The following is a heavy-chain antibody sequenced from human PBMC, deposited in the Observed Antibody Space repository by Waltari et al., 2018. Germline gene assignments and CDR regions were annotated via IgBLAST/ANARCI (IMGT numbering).Heavy chain of an antibody. V-gene: IGHV3-21*01. CDR3: AREDPVENDY. CDR1: GFTFSSYS. J-gene: IGHJ4*02. Sequence: EVQLVESGGGLVKPGGSLRLSCAASGFTFSSYSMNWVRQAPGKGLELVATISSSSSYIYYTDSVKGRFTISRDNAKNALYLQMNSLRAEDTAVYYCAREDPVENDYWGQGTLVTVSS. CDR2: ISSSSSYI.